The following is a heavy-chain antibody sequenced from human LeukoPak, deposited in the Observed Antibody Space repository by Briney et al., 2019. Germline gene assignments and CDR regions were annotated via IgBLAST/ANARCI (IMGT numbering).Heavy chain of an antibody. V-gene: IGHV3-30-3*01. D-gene: IGHD3-10*01. J-gene: IGHJ6*02. CDR2: ISYDGSNK. Sequence: GRSLRLSCAASGFTFSSYAMHWVRQAPGKGLEWVAVISYDGSNKYYADSVKGRFTISRDNSKNTLYLQMNSLRAEDTAVYYCARDRYYGSAPSHYYYYGMDVRGQETTVTVSS. CDR1: GFTFSSYA. CDR3: ARDRYYGSAPSHYYYYGMDV.